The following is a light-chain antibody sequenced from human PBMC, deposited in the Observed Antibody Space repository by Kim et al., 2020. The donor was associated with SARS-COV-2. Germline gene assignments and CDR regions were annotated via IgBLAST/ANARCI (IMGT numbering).Light chain of an antibody. CDR3: QQRSNWPIFT. J-gene: IGKJ3*01. Sequence: SPGERAPLACRASQSVSSYLAWYQQKPGQAPRLLIYDASNRATGIPARFSGSGSGTDFTLTISSLEPEDCAVYYCQQRSNWPIFTFGPGTKVDIK. CDR1: QSVSSY. CDR2: DAS. V-gene: IGKV3-11*01.